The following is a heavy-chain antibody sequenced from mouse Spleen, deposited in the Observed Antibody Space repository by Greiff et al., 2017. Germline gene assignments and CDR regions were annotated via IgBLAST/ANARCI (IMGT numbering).Heavy chain of an antibody. CDR1: GYTFTDYY. CDR2: INPNNGGT. Sequence: EVQLQQSGPELVKPGASVKISCKASGYTFTDYYMNWVKQSHGKSLEWIGDINPNNGGTSYNQKFKGKATLTVDKSSSTAYMELRSLTSEDSAVYYCARSYGNYEAWFAYWGQGTLVTVSA. V-gene: IGHV1-26*01. CDR3: ARSYGNYEAWFAY. D-gene: IGHD2-10*02. J-gene: IGHJ3*01.